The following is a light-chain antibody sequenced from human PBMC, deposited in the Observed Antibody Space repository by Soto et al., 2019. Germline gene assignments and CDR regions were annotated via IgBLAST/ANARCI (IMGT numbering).Light chain of an antibody. CDR2: GAS. CDR3: QQSYSTSWT. V-gene: IGKV1-39*01. Sequence: DIQMTQSPSSQSASVGDRVTITCRASQSISTYLNWYQQKPGKAPKLLIYGASSLQSGVPSGFSGTGSGTDFTLTISSLQPEDFATYYCQQSYSTSWTFGQGTKVDIK. J-gene: IGKJ1*01. CDR1: QSISTY.